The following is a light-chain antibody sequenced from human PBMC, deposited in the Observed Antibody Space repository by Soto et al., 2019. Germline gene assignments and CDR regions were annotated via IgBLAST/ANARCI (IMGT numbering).Light chain of an antibody. CDR2: DDT. Sequence: SYELTQPPSVSVAPGQTAKISCGGNNIGGSSVHWYQQKPGQAPVLVVYDDTDRPSGIPERFSGSTSGNTATLTISRVEAGDEADYYCQVWDSSSDHLVFGGGTKLTVL. V-gene: IGLV3-21*02. CDR1: NIGGSS. CDR3: QVWDSSSDHLV. J-gene: IGLJ2*01.